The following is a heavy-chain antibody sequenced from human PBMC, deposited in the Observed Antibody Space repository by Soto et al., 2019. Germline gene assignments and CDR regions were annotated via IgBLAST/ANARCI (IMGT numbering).Heavy chain of an antibody. Sequence: PSETLSLTCAVYGGSFSAYYWSWIRQPPGKGLEWIGEINHSGGTSYNPSLKSRVTISVDTSKSQFSLKLTSVTAEDTAVYYCAKDFQFGGSGTGYFDNWGQGTLVTVSS. CDR3: AKDFQFGGSGTGYFDN. CDR1: GGSFSAYY. J-gene: IGHJ4*02. V-gene: IGHV4-34*01. CDR2: INHSGGT. D-gene: IGHD3-10*01.